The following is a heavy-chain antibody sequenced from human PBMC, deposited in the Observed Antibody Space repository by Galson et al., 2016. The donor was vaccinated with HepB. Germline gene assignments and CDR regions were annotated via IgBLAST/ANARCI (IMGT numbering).Heavy chain of an antibody. V-gene: IGHV1-2*02. CDR3: ARVVVAATNWFDP. Sequence: SVKVSCKASQYSFTEYYIHWLRQAPGQRPEWMGWINLKSGATKYPQKLQGRVTMTTDTSTSTAYMELRDLRSDDTAIYYCARVVVAATNWFDPWGQGTLVTVSA. CDR1: QYSFTEYY. D-gene: IGHD2-15*01. J-gene: IGHJ5*02. CDR2: INLKSGAT.